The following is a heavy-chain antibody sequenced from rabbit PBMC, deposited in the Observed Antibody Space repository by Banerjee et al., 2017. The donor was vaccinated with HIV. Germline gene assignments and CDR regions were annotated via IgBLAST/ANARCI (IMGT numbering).Heavy chain of an antibody. CDR3: ARDTSSSIYKLDL. J-gene: IGHJ3*01. D-gene: IGHD1-1*01. Sequence: QSLEESGGDLVKPGASLTLTCTASGFDFSSNAMCWVRQAPGKGLEWIACIYAGSSGSTWYATWAKGRFTISKTSSTTVTLQMTSLTAADTATYFCARDTSSSIYKLDLWGQGTLVTVS. CDR2: IYAGSSGST. V-gene: IGHV1S40*01. CDR1: GFDFSSNA.